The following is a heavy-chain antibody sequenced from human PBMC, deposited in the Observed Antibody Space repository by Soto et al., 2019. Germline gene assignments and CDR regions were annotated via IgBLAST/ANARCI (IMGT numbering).Heavy chain of an antibody. CDR2: INHNGST. Sequence: QVQLQQWGAGLLKPSETLSLTCAVYGGSFSIYYWSWIRQPPGKGLEWIGEINHNGSTNYNPSLKSRVTISIDTSKTQFSLKLSSVTAADTAVYYCARDQPLTYYYDSSDAFEIWGQGAMVTVSS. V-gene: IGHV4-34*01. D-gene: IGHD3-22*01. CDR3: ARDQPLTYYYDSSDAFEI. J-gene: IGHJ3*02. CDR1: GGSFSIYY.